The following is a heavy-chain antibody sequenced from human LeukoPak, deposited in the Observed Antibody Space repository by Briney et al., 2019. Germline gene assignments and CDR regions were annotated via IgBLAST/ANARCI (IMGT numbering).Heavy chain of an antibody. V-gene: IGHV4-34*01. CDR2: INHKRNT. Sequence: SETLSLTCAVYGGSFSGYYWSWIRQTPGKGLEWIGEINHKRNTNYNPSLKSRVTISVDTSMNQFSLKLTSVTAADTAVYYCARRLVVTAPYYFDYWGHGVLVTVSS. D-gene: IGHD2-21*02. CDR3: ARRLVVTAPYYFDY. CDR1: GGSFSGYY. J-gene: IGHJ4*01.